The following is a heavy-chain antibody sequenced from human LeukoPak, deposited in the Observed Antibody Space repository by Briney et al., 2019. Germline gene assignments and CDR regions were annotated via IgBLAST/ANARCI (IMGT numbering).Heavy chain of an antibody. CDR3: ARIISGTTGTTLGYYYYYMDV. J-gene: IGHJ6*03. CDR2: IYYSGST. V-gene: IGHV4-59*12. Sequence: SETLSLTCTVSGGSISSYYWSWIRQPPGKGLEWIGYIYYSGSTNYNPSLKSRVTLSVDTSKNQFSLKLSSVTAADTAVYYCARIISGTTGTTLGYYYYYMDVWGKGTTVTVSS. CDR1: GGSISSYY. D-gene: IGHD1-1*01.